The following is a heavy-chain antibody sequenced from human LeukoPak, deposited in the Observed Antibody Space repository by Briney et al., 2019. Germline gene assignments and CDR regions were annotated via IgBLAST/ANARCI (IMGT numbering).Heavy chain of an antibody. J-gene: IGHJ4*02. CDR2: INPNSGGT. V-gene: IGHV1-2*02. CDR1: GYTFTGYY. CDR3: ARSAVATMIVVVIDY. Sequence: ASVKVSCKASGYTFTGYYMHWVRQAPGQGLGWMGWINPNSGGTNYAQKFQGRVTMTRDTSISTAYMELSRLRSDDTAVYYCARSAVATMIVVVIDYWGQGTLVTVSS. D-gene: IGHD3-22*01.